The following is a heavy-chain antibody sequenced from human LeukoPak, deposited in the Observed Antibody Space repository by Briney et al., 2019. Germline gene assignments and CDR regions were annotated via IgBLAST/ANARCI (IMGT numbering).Heavy chain of an antibody. V-gene: IGHV1-2*02. CDR3: ARADRLHGGPYLIGP. D-gene: IGHD2-21*01. J-gene: IGHJ5*02. CDR1: GYTFTDYY. Sequence: ASVRVSCKTSGYTFTDYYMHWVRQAPGQGLEWMGWINPNTGGTSSAQKFQGRVTMSRDTAITTVYMEVSWLTSDDTAIYYCARADRLHGGPYLIGPWGQGALVTVSS. CDR2: INPNTGGT.